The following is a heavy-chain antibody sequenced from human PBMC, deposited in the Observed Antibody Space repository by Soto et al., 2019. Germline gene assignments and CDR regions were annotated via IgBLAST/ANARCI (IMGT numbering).Heavy chain of an antibody. V-gene: IGHV1-2*04. CDR1: GYSFTDYH. J-gene: IGHJ6*02. CDR3: ARVVDWGGQYYYYYGMDV. Sequence: ASVKVSCKASGYSFTDYHIHWVRQAPGQGLEWLGRINPKSGGTSTAQKFQGWVTMTTDTSISTASMELTRLTSDDAAVYYCARVVDWGGQYYYYYGMDVWGQGTTVTVSS. D-gene: IGHD7-27*01. CDR2: INPKSGGT.